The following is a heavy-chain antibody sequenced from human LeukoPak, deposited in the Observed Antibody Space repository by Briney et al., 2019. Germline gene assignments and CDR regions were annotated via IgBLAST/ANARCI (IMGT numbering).Heavy chain of an antibody. J-gene: IGHJ4*02. CDR3: ARDRGGTTFDY. CDR1: GGSISSGGYS. Sequence: SETLSLTCALSGGSISSGGYSWSWIRQPPGKGLEWIGYIYHSGSTYYNPSLKSRVTISVDRSKNQFSLKLSSVTAADTAVYYCARDRGGTTFDYWGQGTLVTVSS. D-gene: IGHD1-1*01. CDR2: IYHSGST. V-gene: IGHV4-30-2*01.